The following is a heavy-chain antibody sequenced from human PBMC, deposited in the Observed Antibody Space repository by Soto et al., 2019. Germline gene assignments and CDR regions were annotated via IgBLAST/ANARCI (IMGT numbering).Heavy chain of an antibody. V-gene: IGHV5-51*01. CDR1: GYSFTSYW. J-gene: IGHJ6*02. D-gene: IGHD3-10*01. CDR3: APANGSGSCPGTPPKYCYGMEV. Sequence: GESLKISCKGSGYSFTSYWIGWVRQMPGKGLECMGIIYPGDSDTRYSPSFQGQVTISADKSISTAYLQWSSLKPSDTAMYYCAPANGSGSCPGTPPKYCYGMEVWGQGTTVTVSS. CDR2: IYPGDSDT.